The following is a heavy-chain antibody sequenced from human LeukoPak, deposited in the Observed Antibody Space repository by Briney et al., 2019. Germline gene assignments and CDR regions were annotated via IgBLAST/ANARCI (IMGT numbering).Heavy chain of an antibody. Sequence: SETLSLTCTVSGGSISSSSYYWGWIRQPPGKGLEWIGSIYYSGRTYYNPSLKSRVTISVDTSKNQFSLKLSSVTAADTAVYYCARQRGAFRSSTAYYFDYWGQGTLVTVSS. D-gene: IGHD2-2*01. CDR3: ARQRGAFRSSTAYYFDY. V-gene: IGHV4-39*01. CDR1: GGSISSSSYY. CDR2: IYYSGRT. J-gene: IGHJ4*02.